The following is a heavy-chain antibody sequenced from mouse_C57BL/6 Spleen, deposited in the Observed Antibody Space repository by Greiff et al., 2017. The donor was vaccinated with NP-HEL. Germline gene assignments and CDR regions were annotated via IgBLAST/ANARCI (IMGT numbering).Heavy chain of an antibody. J-gene: IGHJ3*01. CDR3: ARGKNGYGRFAY. CDR1: GYTFTSYW. D-gene: IGHD2-2*01. V-gene: IGHV1-55*01. CDR2: IYPGSGST. Sequence: QVQLQQPGAELVKPGASVKMSCKASGYTFTSYWITWVKQRPGQGLEWIGDIYPGSGSTNYNEKFKSKATLTVDTSSSTAYMQLSSLTSEDSAVYYCARGKNGYGRFAYWGQGTLVTVSA.